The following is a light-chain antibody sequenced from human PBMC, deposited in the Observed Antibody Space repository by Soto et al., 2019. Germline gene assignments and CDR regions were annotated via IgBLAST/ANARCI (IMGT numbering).Light chain of an antibody. CDR2: DAS. CDR1: QDISNY. V-gene: IGKV1-33*01. Sequence: IQMTQSPSSLSASVGDRVTITCQASQDISNYFNWYPQKPGKAPKLLIYDASNLETGVPSRFSGSGSGTDFTFTISILQPEDIATYYCQQYDNLFTFGHGTKVDIK. J-gene: IGKJ3*01. CDR3: QQYDNLFT.